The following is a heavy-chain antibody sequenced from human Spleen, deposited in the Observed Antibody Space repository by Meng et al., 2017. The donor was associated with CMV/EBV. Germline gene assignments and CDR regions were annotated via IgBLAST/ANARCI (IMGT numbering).Heavy chain of an antibody. D-gene: IGHD6-13*01. CDR1: GGSISSGDYY. J-gene: IGHJ4*02. CDR2: IYYSGST. Sequence: QGQLQRWGQGLVKPSHTLSLTCTVSGGSISSGDYYWSWIRQPPGKGLEWIGYIYYSGSTYYNPSLKSRVTISVDTSKNQFSLKLSSVTAADTAVYYCARAAIADTFDYWGQGTLVTVSS. CDR3: ARAAIADTFDY. V-gene: IGHV4-30-4*08.